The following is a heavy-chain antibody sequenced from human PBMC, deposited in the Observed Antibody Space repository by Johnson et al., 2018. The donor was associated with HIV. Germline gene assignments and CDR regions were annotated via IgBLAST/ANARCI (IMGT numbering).Heavy chain of an antibody. D-gene: IGHD1-26*01. J-gene: IGHJ3*02. CDR3: AKDLGGATDDAFDI. CDR2: ISSNGGST. V-gene: IGHV3-64*01. CDR1: GFTFSSYA. Sequence: EVQLVESGGGVVQPGGSLRLSCAASGFTFSSYAMHWVRQAPGKGLEYVSAISSNGGSTYYANSVKGRFTISRDNSENTMYLQMNSLRAEDTAVYYCAKDLGGATDDAFDIWGQGTMVSVSS.